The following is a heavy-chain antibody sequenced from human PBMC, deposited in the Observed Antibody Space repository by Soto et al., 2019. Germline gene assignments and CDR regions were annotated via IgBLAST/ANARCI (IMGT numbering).Heavy chain of an antibody. J-gene: IGHJ6*02. CDR1: GYKVSTWHNFTSYW. D-gene: IGHD3-3*01. CDR3: ARLGFNYDFLSGYYNVHNYYRIDV. CDR2: IHPGDSDT. Sequence: GESLKISCMGSGYKVSTWHNFTSYWIAWVRQMPGEGLEWMGIIHPGDSDTRYSPSFQGQVTISADKSINSVYLQWSSLKASDTATYYCARLGFNYDFLSGYYNVHNYYRIDVWGQGTTVTVSS. V-gene: IGHV5-51*01.